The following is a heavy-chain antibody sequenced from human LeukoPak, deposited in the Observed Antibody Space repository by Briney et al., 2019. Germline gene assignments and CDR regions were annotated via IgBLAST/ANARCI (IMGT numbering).Heavy chain of an antibody. J-gene: IGHJ4*02. CDR2: INPNSGGT. CDR1: GYTFTGSY. Sequence: ASVKVSCKASGYTFTGSYMHWVRQAPGQGLEWMGWINPNSGGTNYAQKFQGRVTMTRDTSISTAYMELSRLRSDDTAVYYCARALDYYDSSGYYGGIWFDYWGQGTLVTVSS. V-gene: IGHV1-2*02. CDR3: ARALDYYDSSGYYGGIWFDY. D-gene: IGHD3-22*01.